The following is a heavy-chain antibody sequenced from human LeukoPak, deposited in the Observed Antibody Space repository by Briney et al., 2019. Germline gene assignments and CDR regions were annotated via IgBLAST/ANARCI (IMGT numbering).Heavy chain of an antibody. CDR1: GFTFSNYW. Sequence: GGSLRLSCAASGFTFSNYWMSWVRQAPGKGLEWVANIKQDGSEKQYVDSVKGRFTISRDNAKNSLYVQMNSLRAEDTAVYYCARDYKSPDFWAGYPPYHHDHWGQGTLVTVSS. J-gene: IGHJ4*02. V-gene: IGHV3-7*01. CDR3: ARDYKSPDFWAGYPPYHHDH. D-gene: IGHD3/OR15-3a*01. CDR2: IKQDGSEK.